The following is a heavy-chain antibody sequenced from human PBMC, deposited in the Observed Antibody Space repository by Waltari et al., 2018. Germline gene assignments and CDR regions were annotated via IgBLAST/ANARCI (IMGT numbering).Heavy chain of an antibody. V-gene: IGHV3-9*01. CDR3: VKGGFATDPFDY. J-gene: IGHJ4*02. D-gene: IGHD3-16*01. CDR2: ISWNSGRR. CDR1: GFPFGDYA. Sequence: QLVESGGGLVQPGESLTLSCVASGFPFGDYAMHWVRQSPGKGLDWVAGISWNSGRRDYVDSVKGRFSISRDNARNSLFLHMSGLRPDDTARYYCVKGGFATDPFDYWGQGTMV.